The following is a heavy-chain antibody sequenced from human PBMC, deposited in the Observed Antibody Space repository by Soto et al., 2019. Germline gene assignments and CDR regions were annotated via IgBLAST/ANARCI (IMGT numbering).Heavy chain of an antibody. CDR3: GKEGGGGIGS. D-gene: IGHD3-16*01. V-gene: IGHV1-69*06. Sequence: QVQLVQSGAEVKKPGSSVKVSCKASGGTFKSYAFTWVRQAPGQGLEWVGGIIPLFGTANYAQKFQGRITIPAEKPWSPVYMDLNSRTSEATAVYSCGKEGGGGIGSWGQGTLVTVSS. J-gene: IGHJ4*02. CDR1: GGTFKSYA. CDR2: IIPLFGTA.